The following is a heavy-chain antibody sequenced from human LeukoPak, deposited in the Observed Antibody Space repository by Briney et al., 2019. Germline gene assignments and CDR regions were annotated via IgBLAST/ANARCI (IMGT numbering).Heavy chain of an antibody. CDR1: GYTFTSYA. V-gene: IGHV1-3*01. D-gene: IGHD3-3*01. J-gene: IGHJ4*02. Sequence: ASVKVSCKASGYTFTSYAIHWVRQAPGQRLEWVGWINVGHTQTRYSQKLHGRVTINRDTSASTAYMELRSLRSDDTAVYYCARDRNDLEWLLRYDYWGQGTLVTVSS. CDR3: ARDRNDLEWLLRYDY. CDR2: INVGHTQT.